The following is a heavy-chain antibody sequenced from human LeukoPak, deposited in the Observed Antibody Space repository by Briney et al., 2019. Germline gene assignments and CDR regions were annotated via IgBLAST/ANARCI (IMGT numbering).Heavy chain of an antibody. V-gene: IGHV3-43*01. J-gene: IGHJ6*04. D-gene: IGHD3-22*01. Sequence: PGGSLRLSCAASGFTFNDYTMHWVRQAPGKGLEWVSLISWDGGGTYYADSVKGRFTISRDNSKNSLYLQMNSLRTEDTALYYCWYYDSSGMDVWGKGTTVTVSS. CDR2: ISWDGGGT. CDR1: GFTFNDYT. CDR3: WYYDSSGMDV.